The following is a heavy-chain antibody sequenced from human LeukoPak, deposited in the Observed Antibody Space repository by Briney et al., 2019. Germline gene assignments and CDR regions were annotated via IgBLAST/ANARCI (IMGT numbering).Heavy chain of an antibody. D-gene: IGHD3-10*01. Sequence: ASVKVPCKASGYTFTGYYMHWVRQAPGQGLEWMGWINPNSGGTNYAQKFQGRVTMTRDTSISTAYMELSRLRSDDTAVYYCASARLEGSYFDYWGQGTLVTVSS. V-gene: IGHV1-2*02. CDR3: ASARLEGSYFDY. J-gene: IGHJ4*02. CDR2: INPNSGGT. CDR1: GYTFTGYY.